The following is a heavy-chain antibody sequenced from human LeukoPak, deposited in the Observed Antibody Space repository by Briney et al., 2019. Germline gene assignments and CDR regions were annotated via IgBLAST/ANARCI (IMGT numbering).Heavy chain of an antibody. CDR1: GFTFDDYA. V-gene: IGHV3-9*01. CDR2: ISWNSGSI. J-gene: IGHJ3*02. CDR3: AKDDAFDI. Sequence: GRSLRLSCAASGFTFDDYAMHWVRQAPGKGLEWVSGISWNSGSIGYADSVKGRFTISRDNAKNSLYLQMSSLRAKDTALYYCAKDDAFDIWGQGTMVTVSS.